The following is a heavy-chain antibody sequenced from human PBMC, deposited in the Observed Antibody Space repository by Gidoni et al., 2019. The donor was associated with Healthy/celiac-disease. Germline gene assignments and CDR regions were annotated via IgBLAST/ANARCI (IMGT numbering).Heavy chain of an antibody. D-gene: IGHD5-18*01. CDR3: ARHRYGYGNNWFDP. CDR1: GGSISSSSYY. CDR2: LYYSGST. J-gene: IGHJ5*02. V-gene: IGHV4-39*01. Sequence: QLQLQESGPGLVKPSETLSLTCTVSGGSISSSSYYWGWIRQPPGKGLEWIGSLYYSGSTYYNPSLKSRVTISVDTSKNQSSLKLSSVTAADTAVYYCARHRYGYGNNWFDPWGQGTLVTVSS.